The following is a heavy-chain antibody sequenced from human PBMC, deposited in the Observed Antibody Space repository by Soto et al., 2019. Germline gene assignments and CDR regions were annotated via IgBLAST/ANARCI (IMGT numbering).Heavy chain of an antibody. CDR3: ARGDYYDSSGPFSDAFDI. V-gene: IGHV3-7*04. D-gene: IGHD3-22*01. Sequence: GGSLRLSCATSGFTFSSHWMSWVRQAPGKGLEWVANIKPDGSEKWYVDSVKGRFTISRDNAKNSLYLQMNSLRAEDTAVYYCARGDYYDSSGPFSDAFDIWGQGTMVTVSS. J-gene: IGHJ3*02. CDR2: IKPDGSEK. CDR1: GFTFSSHW.